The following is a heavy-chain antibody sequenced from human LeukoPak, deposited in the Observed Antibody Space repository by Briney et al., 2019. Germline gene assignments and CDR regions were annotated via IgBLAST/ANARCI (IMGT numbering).Heavy chain of an antibody. CDR3: ARVAFYDYVWGSYRPFDY. V-gene: IGHV4-34*01. D-gene: IGHD3-16*02. Sequence: PSETLSLTCAVYGGSFSGYYWSWIRQPPGKGLERIGEINHSGSTNYNPSLKSRVTISVDTSKNQFSLKLSSVTAADTAVYYCARVAFYDYVWGSYRPFDYWGQGTLVTVSS. CDR2: INHSGST. CDR1: GGSFSGYY. J-gene: IGHJ4*02.